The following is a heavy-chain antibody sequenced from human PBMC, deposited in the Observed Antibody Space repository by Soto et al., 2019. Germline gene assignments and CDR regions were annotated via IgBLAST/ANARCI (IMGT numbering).Heavy chain of an antibody. CDR1: GGTFSSYA. CDR3: ARGLTPPMVRGVTLDY. CDR2: IIPIFGTA. V-gene: IGHV1-69*01. Sequence: QVQLVQSGAEVKKPGSSVKVSCKASGGTFSSYAISWVRQAPGQGIEWMGGIIPIFGTANYAQKFQGRVTITADESTSTAYMELSSLRSEDTAVYYCARGLTPPMVRGVTLDYWGQGTLVTVSS. D-gene: IGHD3-10*01. J-gene: IGHJ4*02.